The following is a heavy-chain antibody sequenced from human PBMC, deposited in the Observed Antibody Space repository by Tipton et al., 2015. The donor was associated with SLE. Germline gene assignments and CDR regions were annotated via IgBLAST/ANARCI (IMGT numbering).Heavy chain of an antibody. J-gene: IGHJ6*02. CDR2: IIPIFGTA. V-gene: IGHV1-69*15. CDR1: GGTFSSYA. CDR3: AKGEGTFYYYYFGMDG. Sequence: QSGPEVKKPGSSVKVSCKASGGTFSSYAISWVRQAPGQGLEWMGRIIPIFGTANYAQKFQGRVTITADESTSTAYMELSSLRSEDTAVYYCAKGEGTFYYYYFGMDGWGQGTTVTVSS. D-gene: IGHD1-1*01.